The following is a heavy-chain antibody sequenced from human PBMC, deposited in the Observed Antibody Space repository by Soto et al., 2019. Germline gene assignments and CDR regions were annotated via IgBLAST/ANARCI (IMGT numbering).Heavy chain of an antibody. CDR2: IYYSGST. J-gene: IGHJ5*02. V-gene: IGHV4-61*01. CDR3: ARGKQLWLTNNWFDP. Sequence: SETLSLTCTVSGGSVSSGSYYWSWIRQPPGKGLEWIGYIYYSGSTNYNPSLKSRVTISVDTSKNQFSLKLSSVTAADTAVYYCARGKQLWLTNNWFDPWGQGTLVTVSS. D-gene: IGHD5-18*01. CDR1: GGSVSSGSYY.